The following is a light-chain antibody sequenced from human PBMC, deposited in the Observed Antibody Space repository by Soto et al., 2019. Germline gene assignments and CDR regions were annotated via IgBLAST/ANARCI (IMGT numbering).Light chain of an antibody. CDR3: YSTDSSGNHRV. J-gene: IGLJ3*02. Sequence: SYELTQPPSVSVSPGQTARITCSGDTLPRKYAYWYQKKSGQAPVLVIYDDNKRPSGIPERFSGASSGTMATLIISGAQVEDEADYSCYSTDSSGNHRVFGGGTKLTVL. V-gene: IGLV3-10*01. CDR2: DDN. CDR1: TLPRKY.